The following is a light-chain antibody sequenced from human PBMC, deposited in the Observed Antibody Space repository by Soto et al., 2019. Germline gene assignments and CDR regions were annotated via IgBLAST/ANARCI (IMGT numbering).Light chain of an antibody. CDR1: SSNIGSNT. CDR2: TND. CDR3: AAWHDSLNGYV. V-gene: IGLV1-44*01. J-gene: IGLJ1*01. Sequence: QSVLTQPPSASGTPGQRVTISCSGSSSNIGSNTVSWYQQLPGTTPKLLIYTNDQRPSGVPDRFSGSKSGTSASLAISGLQSEDEADYYCAAWHDSLNGYVFGTGTKLTVL.